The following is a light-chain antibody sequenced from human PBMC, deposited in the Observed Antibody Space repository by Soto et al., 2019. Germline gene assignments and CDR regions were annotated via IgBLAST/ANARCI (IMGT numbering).Light chain of an antibody. V-gene: IGKV1-39*01. CDR3: QQYNIYWT. CDR1: QSISSY. J-gene: IGKJ1*01. Sequence: IQMTQSPSSLSASVGERVTITCRASQSISSYLNWYQQKPGKAPKLLIYAASSLQSGVPSRLSGSGSGTDFTLTISSLQPDDFATYYCQQYNIYWTFGQGTKVDIK. CDR2: AAS.